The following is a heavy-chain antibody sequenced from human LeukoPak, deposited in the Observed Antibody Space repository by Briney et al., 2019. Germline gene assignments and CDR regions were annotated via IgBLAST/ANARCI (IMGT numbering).Heavy chain of an antibody. V-gene: IGHV4-39*07. CDR1: GGSISSSSYY. J-gene: IGHJ4*02. Sequence: SETLSLTCTVSGGSISSSSYYWGWIRQPPGKGLEWIGSIYYSGSTYYNPSLKSRVTISVDTSKNQFSLKLSSVTAADTAVYYCASLYYYDSSGYYHNSYWGQGTLVTVSS. CDR2: IYYSGST. CDR3: ASLYYYDSSGYYHNSY. D-gene: IGHD3-22*01.